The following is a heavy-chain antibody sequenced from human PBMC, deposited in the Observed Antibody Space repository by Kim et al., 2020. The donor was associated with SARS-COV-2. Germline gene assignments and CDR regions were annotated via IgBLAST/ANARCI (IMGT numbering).Heavy chain of an antibody. V-gene: IGHV3-30-3*01. D-gene: IGHD3-10*01. CDR3: ATSGSGSYYYYCMDV. CDR2: ISYDGSNK. CDR1: GFTFSSYA. J-gene: IGHJ6*02. Sequence: GGSLRLSCAASGFTFSSYAMHWVRQAPGKGLEWVAVISYDGSNKYYADSVKGRFTISRDNSKNTLYLQMNSLRAEDTAVYYCATSGSGSYYYYCMDVWG.